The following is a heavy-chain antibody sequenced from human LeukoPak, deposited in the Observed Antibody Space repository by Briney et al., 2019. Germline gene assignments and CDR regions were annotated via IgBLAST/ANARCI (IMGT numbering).Heavy chain of an antibody. CDR1: GGSFSAYY. J-gene: IGHJ4*02. V-gene: IGHV4-34*01. CDR3: ARQGPAYYFDH. Sequence: ASETLSLTCAVSGGSFSAYYWSWIRQPPGKGLEWIGEINHSGSTNYNPSLKSRLTISVDTSKTQFSLRLSSVTAADTAVYYCARQGPAYYFDHWGQGTLVTVSS. CDR2: INHSGST.